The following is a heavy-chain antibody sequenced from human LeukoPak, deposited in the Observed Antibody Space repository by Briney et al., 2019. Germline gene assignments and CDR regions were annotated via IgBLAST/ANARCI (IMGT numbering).Heavy chain of an antibody. V-gene: IGHV3-23*01. CDR2: ISGSDGST. D-gene: IGHD3-22*01. J-gene: IGHJ6*03. Sequence: GGSLRLSCAASGFTFSSYSMNWVRQAPGKGLEWVSAISGSDGSTYYADSVKGRFTISRDNSKNTLYLQMNSLRAEDTAVYYCAKRDSSGYYYYYYYMDVWGKGTTVTVSS. CDR1: GFTFSSYS. CDR3: AKRDSSGYYYYYYYMDV.